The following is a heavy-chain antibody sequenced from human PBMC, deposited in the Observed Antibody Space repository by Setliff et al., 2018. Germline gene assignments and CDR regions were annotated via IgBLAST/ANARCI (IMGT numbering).Heavy chain of an antibody. J-gene: IGHJ6*02. CDR1: GYTLSNAW. CDR2: IKSKPDGGAA. Sequence: GGSLRLSCAASGYTLSNAWMIWVRQAPGKGLEWVGQIKSKPDGGAAEYASPVRGRFTISRDDSKSTLYLQMSSLKTEDTAVYYCSTAEGDSSSFYHNMDVWGQGSTVTVSS. V-gene: IGHV3-15*01. D-gene: IGHD6-6*01. CDR3: STAEGDSSSFYHNMDV.